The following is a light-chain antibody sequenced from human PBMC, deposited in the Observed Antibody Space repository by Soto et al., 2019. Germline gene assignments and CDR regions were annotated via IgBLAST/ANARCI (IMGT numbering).Light chain of an antibody. CDR3: SSFTSSNTYV. Sequence: QSALTQPPSVSGSPGQSVASSCTGTISDIGAYNRGSWYQQPPGTAPKLMIYDVNNRPSGVPDRFSGSKSGNTASLTISGLQADDEADYYCSSFTSSNTYVFGTGTKLTVL. CDR1: ISDIGAYNR. V-gene: IGLV2-18*02. CDR2: DVN. J-gene: IGLJ1*01.